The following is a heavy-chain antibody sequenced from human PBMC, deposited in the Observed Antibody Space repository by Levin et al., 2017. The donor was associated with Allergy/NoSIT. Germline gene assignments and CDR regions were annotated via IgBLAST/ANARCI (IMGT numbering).Heavy chain of an antibody. J-gene: IGHJ5*02. D-gene: IGHD6-13*01. CDR2: IYYSGST. V-gene: IGHV4-30-4*01. CDR1: GGSISSGDYY. CDR3: ARWESYSSSWYWFDP. Sequence: SQTLSLTCTVSGGSISSGDYYWSWIRQPPGKGLEWIGYIYYSGSTYYNPSLKSRVTISVDTSKNQFSLKLSSVTAADTAVYYCARWESYSSSWYWFDPWGQGTLVTVSS.